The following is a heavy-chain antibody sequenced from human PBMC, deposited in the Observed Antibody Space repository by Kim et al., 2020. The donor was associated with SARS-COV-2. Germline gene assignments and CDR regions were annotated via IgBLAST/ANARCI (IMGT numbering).Heavy chain of an antibody. J-gene: IGHJ4*02. Sequence: SETLSLTCAVYGGSFSGYYWSWIRQPPGKGLEWIGEINHSGSTNYNPSLKSRVTISVDTSKNQFSLKLSSVTAADTAVYYCARADYSSSGRTYYFDYWGQGTLVTVSS. V-gene: IGHV4-34*01. CDR1: GGSFSGYY. CDR2: INHSGST. CDR3: ARADYSSSGRTYYFDY. D-gene: IGHD6-6*01.